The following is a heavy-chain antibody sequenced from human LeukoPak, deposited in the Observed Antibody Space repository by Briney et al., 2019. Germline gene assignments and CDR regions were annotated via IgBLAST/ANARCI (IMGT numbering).Heavy chain of an antibody. Sequence: SETLSLTCTVSGGSISSYYWSWIRQPPGKGLEWIGYINYSGSTNYNPSLKSRVTISVDTSKNQFSLKLSSVTAADTAVYYCAREQWEGFDYWGQGTLVTVSS. J-gene: IGHJ4*02. CDR3: AREQWEGFDY. CDR1: GGSISSYY. D-gene: IGHD1-26*01. CDR2: INYSGST. V-gene: IGHV4-59*01.